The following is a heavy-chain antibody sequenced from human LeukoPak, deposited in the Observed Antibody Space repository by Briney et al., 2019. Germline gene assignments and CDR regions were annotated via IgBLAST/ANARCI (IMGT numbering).Heavy chain of an antibody. Sequence: GGSLRLSCAASGFTLSDYWMNWVRQAPGKRLEWVANINLHGSVKLHVDSVEGRFTISRDNAKNSLFLQMTSLKVEDTAVYYCAAWGLYSYWGQGTLVTVSS. D-gene: IGHD4-11*01. CDR3: AAWGLYSY. J-gene: IGHJ4*02. CDR1: GFTLSDYW. V-gene: IGHV3-7*01. CDR2: INLHGSVK.